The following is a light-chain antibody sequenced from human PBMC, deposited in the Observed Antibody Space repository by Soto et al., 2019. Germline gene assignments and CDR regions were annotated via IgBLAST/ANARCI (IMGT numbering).Light chain of an antibody. J-gene: IGLJ3*02. CDR3: TSYTNRATVM. CDR2: EVS. CDR1: SSDVGGYNY. V-gene: IGLV2-14*01. Sequence: QSALTQPASVSGSPGQSITISCSGSSSDVGGYNYVSWYQQHPGKVPKLMVYEVSHRPSGVSHRFSGSKSGNTAALTISGLQADDEADYYCTSYTNRATVMFGGGTKLTVL.